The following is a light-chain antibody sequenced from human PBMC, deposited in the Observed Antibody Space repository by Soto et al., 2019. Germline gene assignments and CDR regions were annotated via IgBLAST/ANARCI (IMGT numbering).Light chain of an antibody. CDR1: SSDVGGYHY. J-gene: IGLJ1*01. CDR3: SSYTSSSRGV. V-gene: IGLV2-14*01. CDR2: EVS. Sequence: QSALTQPASVSGAPGQSITISCTGTSSDVGGYHYVSWYQQHPGKAPKLMIYEVSNRPSGVSNRFSGSKSGNTASLTISGLQAEDEADYYCSSYTSSSRGVFGTGTKVTVL.